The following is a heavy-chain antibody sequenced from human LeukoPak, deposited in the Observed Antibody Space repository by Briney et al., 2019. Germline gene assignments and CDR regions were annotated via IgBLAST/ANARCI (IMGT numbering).Heavy chain of an antibody. Sequence: SETLSLTCTVSGGSIISSSYYWGWIRQPPGKGLEWIGSIYYSGNTDYNPSLKSRVTISVETSKNQFSLKLSSVTAADTAVYYCARDRGESDWGQGTLVTVSS. CDR3: ARDRGESD. V-gene: IGHV4-39*07. J-gene: IGHJ4*02. CDR1: GGSIISSSYY. D-gene: IGHD3-16*01. CDR2: IYYSGNT.